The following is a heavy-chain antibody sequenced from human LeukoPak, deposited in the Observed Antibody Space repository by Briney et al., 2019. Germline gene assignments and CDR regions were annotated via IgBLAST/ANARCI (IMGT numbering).Heavy chain of an antibody. D-gene: IGHD3-3*01. CDR3: AKGRGYDFWSGYGY. Sequence: GGSLRLSCAASGFTFSSYAMSWVRQAPGKGLEWVSAISGSGGSTYYADSVKGRFTISRDNSKNTLYLQMDSLRAEDTAVYYCAKGRGYDFWSGYGYWGQGTLVTVSS. CDR1: GFTFSSYA. J-gene: IGHJ4*02. CDR2: ISGSGGST. V-gene: IGHV3-23*01.